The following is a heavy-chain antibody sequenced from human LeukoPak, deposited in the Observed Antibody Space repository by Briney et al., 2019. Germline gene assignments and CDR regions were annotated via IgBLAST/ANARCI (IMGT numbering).Heavy chain of an antibody. Sequence: SGGSLRLSCTASGFTFSSYAMNWVRQAPGKGLEWVSGIGAGGTFTYYADSVKGRFTISRDNSRNTLYLQMNSLRADDTAVYYCARSYDSRGYYYYGMDVWGQGTTVTVSS. CDR1: GFTFSSYA. J-gene: IGHJ6*02. V-gene: IGHV3-23*01. CDR3: ARSYDSRGYYYYGMDV. CDR2: IGAGGTFT. D-gene: IGHD3-22*01.